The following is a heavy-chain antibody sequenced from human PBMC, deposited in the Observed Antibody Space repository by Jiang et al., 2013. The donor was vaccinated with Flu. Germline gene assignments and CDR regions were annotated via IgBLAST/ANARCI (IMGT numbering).Heavy chain of an antibody. CDR2: IYTSGST. D-gene: IGHD3-22*01. V-gene: IGHV4-4*07. J-gene: IGHJ4*02. Sequence: GSGLVKPSETLSLTCTVSGGSISSYYWSWIRQPAGKGLEWIGRIYTSGSTNYNPSLKSRVTMSVDTSKNQFSLKLSSVTAADTAVYYCASQRGPVYDSSGYYEDYWGQGTLVTVSS. CDR1: GGSISSYY. CDR3: ASQRGPVYDSSGYYEDY.